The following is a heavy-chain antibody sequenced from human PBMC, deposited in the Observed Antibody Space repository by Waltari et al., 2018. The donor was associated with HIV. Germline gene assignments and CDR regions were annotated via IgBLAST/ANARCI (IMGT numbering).Heavy chain of an antibody. Sequence: QLQLQESGPGLVKPPDTLSLTCTVSRGSISSSDYYWGWIRQSPGKGLEWIGSIYYTGITYYNPSLKSRGTISVDTSKKQFSLNLSSVTAADTAVYYCARRGKGSRGDVDYWGQGTLVTVSS. J-gene: IGHJ4*02. CDR1: RGSISSSDYY. CDR3: ARRGKGSRGDVDY. V-gene: IGHV4-39*01. CDR2: IYYTGIT. D-gene: IGHD3-16*01.